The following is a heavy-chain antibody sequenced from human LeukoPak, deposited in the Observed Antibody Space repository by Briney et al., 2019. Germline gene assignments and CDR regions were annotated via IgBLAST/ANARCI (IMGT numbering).Heavy chain of an antibody. D-gene: IGHD3-10*01. CDR3: ARVFKGVVRGVIITVDYFDY. CDR2: INSDGSST. V-gene: IGHV3-74*01. Sequence: PGGSLRLCCAASGFTFSSYWMHWVRQAPGKGLVWVSRINSDGSSTSYADSVKGRFTISRDNAKNTLYLQMNSLRAEDTAVYYCARVFKGVVRGVIITVDYFDYWGQGTLVTVSS. J-gene: IGHJ4*02. CDR1: GFTFSSYW.